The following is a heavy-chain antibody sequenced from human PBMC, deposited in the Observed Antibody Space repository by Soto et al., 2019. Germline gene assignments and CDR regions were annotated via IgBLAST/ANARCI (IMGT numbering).Heavy chain of an antibody. CDR1: GFTFRRYG. CDR3: ARDRIVPYGYGMDV. J-gene: IGHJ6*02. V-gene: IGHV3-33*01. CDR2: IWFDGSKK. D-gene: IGHD1-26*01. Sequence: QMQLVESGGGVVQPGRSLRLSCAASGFTFRRYGIHWVRQAPGKGLEWVAVIWFDGSKKYYVDSVKGRFAVSRDNSTNTLYLQMNSLRVEDTAVYYCARDRIVPYGYGMDVWGQGTTVTVSS.